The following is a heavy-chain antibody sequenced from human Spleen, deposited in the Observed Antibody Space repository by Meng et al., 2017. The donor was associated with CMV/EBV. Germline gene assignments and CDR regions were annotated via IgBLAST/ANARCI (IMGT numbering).Heavy chain of an antibody. CDR3: ARDRGSGSFGYYGMDV. Sequence: SLKISCAASGFTFDDYSMHWVRQAPGKGLEWVSGISWNSGNIAYAASVQGRFNISRDNAKNSLYLQMNSLRAEDTALYKCARDRGSGSFGYYGMDVWGQGTTVTVSS. CDR2: ISWNSGNI. CDR1: GFTFDDYS. V-gene: IGHV3-9*01. D-gene: IGHD3-10*01. J-gene: IGHJ6*02.